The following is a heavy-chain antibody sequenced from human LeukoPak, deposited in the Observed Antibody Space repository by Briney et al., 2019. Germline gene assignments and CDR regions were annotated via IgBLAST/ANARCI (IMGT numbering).Heavy chain of an antibody. CDR1: GYSISSGYY. Sequence: SETLSLTCTVSGYSISSGYYWGWLRQPPGKGLEWIGSIYHRGSTYYNPSLKSQVTISVDTSKNQFSLKLTSVTAADTAVYYCARGYSSSWYLNWFDPWGQGTLVTVSS. CDR2: IYHRGST. D-gene: IGHD6-13*01. CDR3: ARGYSSSWYLNWFDP. V-gene: IGHV4-38-2*02. J-gene: IGHJ5*02.